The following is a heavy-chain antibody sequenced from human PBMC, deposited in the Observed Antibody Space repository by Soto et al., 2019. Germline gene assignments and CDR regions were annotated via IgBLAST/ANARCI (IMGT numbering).Heavy chain of an antibody. V-gene: IGHV3-30-3*01. D-gene: IGHD6-19*01. CDR1: GFTFSSYA. CDR2: ISYDGSNK. J-gene: IGHJ6*02. CDR3: ASEIIAVAGTIVKVYSYGMDV. Sequence: GGSLRLSCAASGFTFSSYAMHWVRQAPGKGLEWVAVISYDGSNKYYADSVKGRFTISRDNSKNTLYLQMNSLRAEDTAVYYCASEIIAVAGTIVKVYSYGMDVWGQGTTVTVSS.